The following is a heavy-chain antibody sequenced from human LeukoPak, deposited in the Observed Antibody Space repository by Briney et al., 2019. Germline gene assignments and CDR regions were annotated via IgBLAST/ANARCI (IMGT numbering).Heavy chain of an antibody. CDR2: INHSGST. D-gene: IGHD4-17*01. V-gene: IGHV4-34*01. J-gene: IGHJ3*02. Sequence: PSETLTLTCAVYGGSFSGYYWSWIRQPPGKGLEWIGEINHSGSTNYNPSLKSRVTISVDTSKNQFSLKLSSVTAADTAVYYCARVPRYAGDSDGYIAENAFDIWGQGTMVTVSS. CDR3: ARVPRYAGDSDGYIAENAFDI. CDR1: GGSFSGYY.